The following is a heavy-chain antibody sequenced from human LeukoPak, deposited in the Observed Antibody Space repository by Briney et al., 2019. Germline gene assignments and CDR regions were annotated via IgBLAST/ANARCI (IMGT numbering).Heavy chain of an antibody. J-gene: IGHJ4*02. D-gene: IGHD1-26*01. CDR2: IIPILGIA. CDR1: GGTFSSYT. CDR3: ARDSPDYLLTYYFDY. Sequence: ASVKVSCKASGGTFSSYTISWERQAPGQGLEWMGRIIPILGIANYAQKFQGRVTITADKSTSTAYMELSSLRSEDTAVYYCARDSPDYLLTYYFDYWGQGTLVTVSS. V-gene: IGHV1-69*04.